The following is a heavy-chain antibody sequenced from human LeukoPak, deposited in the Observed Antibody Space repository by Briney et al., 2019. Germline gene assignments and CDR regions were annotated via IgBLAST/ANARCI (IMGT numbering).Heavy chain of an antibody. Sequence: ASVKVSCKVSGYTLTELSMHWVRQAPGKGLEWMGGFDPEDGETIYAQKFQGRVTMTEDTSTDTAYMELSGLRSEDTAVYYCATDKRMNDYVWGSYRPYFDYWGQGTLVTVSS. CDR2: FDPEDGET. J-gene: IGHJ4*02. CDR1: GYTLTELS. D-gene: IGHD3-16*02. CDR3: ATDKRMNDYVWGSYRPYFDY. V-gene: IGHV1-24*01.